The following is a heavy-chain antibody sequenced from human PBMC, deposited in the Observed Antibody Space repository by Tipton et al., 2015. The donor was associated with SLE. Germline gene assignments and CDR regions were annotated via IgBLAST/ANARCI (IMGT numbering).Heavy chain of an antibody. D-gene: IGHD3-22*01. CDR2: INHSGST. CDR1: GGSFSGYY. Sequence: LRLSCAVYGGSFSGYYWSWIRQPPGKGLEWIGEINHSGSTNYNPSLKSRVTISVDTSKNQFSLKLSSVTAADTTVYYCARRYYDSSGYYWGAQGPFVYWGKGTLVTVSS. V-gene: IGHV4-34*01. J-gene: IGHJ4*02. CDR3: ARRYYDSSGYYWGAQGPFVY.